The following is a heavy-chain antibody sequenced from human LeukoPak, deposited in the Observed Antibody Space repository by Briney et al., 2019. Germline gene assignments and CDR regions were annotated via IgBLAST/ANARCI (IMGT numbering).Heavy chain of an antibody. CDR1: GFTFSSYW. V-gene: IGHV3-74*01. D-gene: IGHD1-26*01. Sequence: GGSLRLSCAASGFTFSSYWMHWLRQAPGKGVVWVSRINSDGRSTSYAVSVKGRFTISRDNAKNTLYLKMNSLRAEDTAVYYCARDWDGSSFDYWGQGTLVTVSS. J-gene: IGHJ4*02. CDR3: ARDWDGSSFDY. CDR2: INSDGRST.